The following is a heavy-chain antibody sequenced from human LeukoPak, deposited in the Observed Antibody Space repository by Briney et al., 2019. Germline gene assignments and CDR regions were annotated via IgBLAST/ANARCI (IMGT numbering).Heavy chain of an antibody. V-gene: IGHV4-4*07. CDR2: IYTSGST. CDR1: GGSLSSYY. D-gene: IGHD6-19*01. J-gene: IGHJ4*02. CDR3: ARVGIAVAGTGYYFDY. Sequence: SETLSLTCTVSGGSLSSYYWSWIRQPAGKGLEWIGRIYTSGSTNYNPSLKSRVTMSVDTSKNQFSLKLSSVTAADTAVYYCARVGIAVAGTGYYFDYWGQGTLVTVSS.